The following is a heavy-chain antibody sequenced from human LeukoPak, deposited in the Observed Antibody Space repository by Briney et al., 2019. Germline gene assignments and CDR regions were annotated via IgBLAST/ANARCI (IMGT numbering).Heavy chain of an antibody. J-gene: IGHJ4*02. CDR1: GFNFSASG. D-gene: IGHD2-21*01. CDR2: ILYDVSYK. CDR3: ATGGGHCLDY. V-gene: IGHV3-33*01. Sequence: PGGTLRLSCAASGFNFSASGMHWVRQSPGKGLEWVALILYDVSYKLSADSVKGRFSISRDNSKNTVYLEMNSLRPEDTAVYYCATGGGHCLDYWGQGTLVTVSS.